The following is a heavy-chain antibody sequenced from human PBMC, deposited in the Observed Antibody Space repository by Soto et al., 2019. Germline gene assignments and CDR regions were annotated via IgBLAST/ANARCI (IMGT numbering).Heavy chain of an antibody. CDR1: GFTFSDYY. D-gene: IGHD3-22*01. J-gene: IGHJ4*02. CDR2: ISSSSSYT. Sequence: GGSLRLSCAASGFTFSDYYMSWIRQAPGKGLEWVSYISSSSSYTNYADSVKGRFTISRDNSKNMVYLQMNSPRAEDTAVYYCAKDYESLAKWGFDCWGQGTQVTVSS. V-gene: IGHV3-11*05. CDR3: AKDYESLAKWGFDC.